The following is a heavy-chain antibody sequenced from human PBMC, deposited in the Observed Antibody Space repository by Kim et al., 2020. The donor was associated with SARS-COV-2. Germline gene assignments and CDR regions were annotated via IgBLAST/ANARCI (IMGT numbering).Heavy chain of an antibody. D-gene: IGHD3-10*01. Sequence: DTVKGRFTISRDKSKNTLYLQMNSLGAEDTAVYYCAKDQGLWFGGNDAFDIWGQGTMVTVSS. V-gene: IGHV3-23*02. J-gene: IGHJ3*02. CDR3: AKDQGLWFGGNDAFDI.